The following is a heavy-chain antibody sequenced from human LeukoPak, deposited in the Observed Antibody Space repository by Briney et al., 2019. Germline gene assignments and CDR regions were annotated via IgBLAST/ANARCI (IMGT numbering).Heavy chain of an antibody. CDR1: GGSSSDYY. Sequence: SETLSLTYAVYGGSSSDYYWMWVRQPPGKGLEWVGEIHHSGSTNYNPSLNSRVTISVDKSKNQFSLKLSSVTAADTAVYSCAKKSIVGLPGARDIWGQGTMVTVSS. D-gene: IGHD1-26*01. V-gene: IGHV4-34*01. J-gene: IGHJ3*02. CDR2: IHHSGST. CDR3: AKKSIVGLPGARDI.